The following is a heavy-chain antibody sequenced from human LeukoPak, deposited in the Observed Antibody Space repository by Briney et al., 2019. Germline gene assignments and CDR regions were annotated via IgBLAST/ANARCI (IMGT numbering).Heavy chain of an antibody. Sequence: PSETLSLTCTVSGGSISNYYWSWIRQPPGKGLEWIGYIYYSGSTNYNPSLKSRVTISVDTSKNQFSLRLSSVTAADTAVYYCARVVADNWFDPWGQGTLVTVSS. CDR2: IYYSGST. V-gene: IGHV4-59*01. CDR1: GGSISNYY. J-gene: IGHJ5*02. D-gene: IGHD2-15*01. CDR3: ARVVADNWFDP.